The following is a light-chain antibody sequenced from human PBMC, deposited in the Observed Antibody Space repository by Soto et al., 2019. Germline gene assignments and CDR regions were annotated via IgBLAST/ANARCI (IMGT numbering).Light chain of an antibody. CDR3: QQSYSTPLT. V-gene: IGKV1-39*01. J-gene: IGKJ1*01. CDR1: QSISSY. CDR2: GAS. Sequence: DIQMTQSPSSLSASVGDRVTISCRASQSISSYLNWYQQKPGKAPELLIYGASSLQSGVPSRFSGSGSGTDFTLTISGLLPEDFAIYYCQQSYSTPLTFGQGTKVDIK.